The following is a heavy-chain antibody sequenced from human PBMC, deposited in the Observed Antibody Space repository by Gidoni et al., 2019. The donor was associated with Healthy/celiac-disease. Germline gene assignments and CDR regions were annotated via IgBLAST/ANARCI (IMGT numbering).Heavy chain of an antibody. CDR3: ASSGPITTRPYYYYGMDV. Sequence: QLQLQESGPGLVKPSETLSLTCTVSRGPISSSSYYWGWLRQPPGKGLELMGSIYYSWSTYYNPSLKSRVTISVDTSKNQFALKLSSVTAADTAVYYCASSGPITTRPYYYYGMDVWGQGTTVTVSS. CDR1: RGPISSSSYY. D-gene: IGHD3-3*01. V-gene: IGHV4-39*07. CDR2: IYYSWST. J-gene: IGHJ6*02.